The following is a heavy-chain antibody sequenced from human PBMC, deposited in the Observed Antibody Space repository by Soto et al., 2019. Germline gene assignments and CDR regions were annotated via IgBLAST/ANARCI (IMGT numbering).Heavy chain of an antibody. Sequence: GGSMILSCAASGFTFSNFGMHWVRPGTGKGLDWVAAIGLDGSNKYYGDSVKGRFTISRDKCEKMIYLPITSLIAESTSLYFCESGAYNIGHWGMTHWGQGPPVTV. D-gene: IGHD2-8*01. CDR3: ESGAYNIGHWGMTH. CDR1: GFTFSNFG. V-gene: IGHV3-33*01. J-gene: IGHJ4*02. CDR2: IGLDGSNK.